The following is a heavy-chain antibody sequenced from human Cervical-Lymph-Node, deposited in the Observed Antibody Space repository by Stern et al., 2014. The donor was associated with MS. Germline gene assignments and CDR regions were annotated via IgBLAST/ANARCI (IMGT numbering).Heavy chain of an antibody. J-gene: IGHJ4*02. Sequence: EVQLVESGGVLVQPGGSLRLSCVVSGFTFTSYAINWVRQAQGKGLQWVSAIVASGNRTYYSDSVKGRFTISRDNSKNTVYLEMNSLTAEDTAVYFCTLLATPTDYWGRGTLVPVSP. CDR1: GFTFTSYA. CDR3: TLLATPTDY. D-gene: IGHD4-23*01. CDR2: IVASGNRT. V-gene: IGHV3-23*04.